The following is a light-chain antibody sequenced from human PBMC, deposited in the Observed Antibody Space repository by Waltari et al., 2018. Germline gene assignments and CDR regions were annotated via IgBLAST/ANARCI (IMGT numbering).Light chain of an antibody. CDR3: QQYNNWPPLT. J-gene: IGKJ4*01. V-gene: IGKV3-15*01. CDR1: QSVSSD. Sequence: EILMTQSPGTLSVSPGERATLSCRASQSVSSDLAWYHQKPGQAPRLLIYEASTRATGIPDRFSGRGSGTEFTLTISSLQSEDFGLYYCQQYNNWPPLTFGGGTKVEIK. CDR2: EAS.